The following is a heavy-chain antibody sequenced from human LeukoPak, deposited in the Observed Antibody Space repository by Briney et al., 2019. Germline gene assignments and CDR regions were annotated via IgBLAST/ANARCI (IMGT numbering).Heavy chain of an antibody. CDR1: GFTFSSFW. Sequence: GGSLRLSCAASGFTFSSFWMHWVRQAPGKGLVWVSRINNDGSSTSYADSVKGRFTISRDNSENTLYLQMHSLRLEDTAVYYCAKDPRGVGARGSWGQGTLVAVSS. D-gene: IGHD1-26*01. V-gene: IGHV3-74*01. J-gene: IGHJ5*02. CDR2: INNDGSST. CDR3: AKDPRGVGARGS.